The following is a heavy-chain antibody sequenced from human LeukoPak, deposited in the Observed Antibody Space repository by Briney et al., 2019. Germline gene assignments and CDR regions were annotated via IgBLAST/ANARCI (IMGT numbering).Heavy chain of an antibody. CDR3: ARDHGYSYGNSDY. Sequence: ASVKVSCKASGYTFTGYYLHWVRQAPGQGLEWMGRTNPNSGGTNYAQKFQGRVTMTRDTSISTAYMELSRLRSDDTAVYYCARDHGYSYGNSDYWGQGTLVTVSS. D-gene: IGHD5-18*01. CDR1: GYTFTGYY. V-gene: IGHV1-2*06. CDR2: TNPNSGGT. J-gene: IGHJ4*02.